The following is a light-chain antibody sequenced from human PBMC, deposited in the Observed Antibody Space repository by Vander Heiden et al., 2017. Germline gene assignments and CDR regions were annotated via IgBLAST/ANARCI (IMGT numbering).Light chain of an antibody. CDR3: SSFAGFNNYV. V-gene: IGLV2-8*01. J-gene: IGLJ1*01. Sequence: QPALNQPPSASGPPGQSVTISCTGTSSDVGGYKYVSWYQQHPGKAPKVVIYEVSQRPSGVPDRFSGSKSANTASLTVSGLQAEDEADYYCSSFAGFNNYVFGTGTKVTVL. CDR2: EVS. CDR1: SSDVGGYKY.